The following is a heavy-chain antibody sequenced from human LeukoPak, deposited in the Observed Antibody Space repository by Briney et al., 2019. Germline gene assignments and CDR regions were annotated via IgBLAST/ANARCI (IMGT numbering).Heavy chain of an antibody. Sequence: SVKVSCKASGFPFTSSAVQWVRQARGQRLEWIGWIVVGSGNTNYAQKFQERVTITRDMSTSTAYMEVSSLRSEDTAVYYCAAGRGRILYAFDIWGQGTMVTVSS. J-gene: IGHJ3*02. CDR1: GFPFTSSA. CDR2: IVVGSGNT. D-gene: IGHD3-16*01. V-gene: IGHV1-58*01. CDR3: AAGRGRILYAFDI.